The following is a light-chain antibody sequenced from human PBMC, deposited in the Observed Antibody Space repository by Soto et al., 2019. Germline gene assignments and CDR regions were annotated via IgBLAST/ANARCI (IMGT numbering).Light chain of an antibody. CDR2: RAS. V-gene: IGKV3-15*01. CDR3: QEYSNWPLLT. Sequence: EIVMTQSPATLSVSPGERATLSCRASQSVSSNLAWYQQKPGQAPRLLIFRASTRATGIPARFSGSGSGTEFTLTITSLQSEDFAVYYCQEYSNWPLLTFGGGTKVEIK. J-gene: IGKJ4*01. CDR1: QSVSSN.